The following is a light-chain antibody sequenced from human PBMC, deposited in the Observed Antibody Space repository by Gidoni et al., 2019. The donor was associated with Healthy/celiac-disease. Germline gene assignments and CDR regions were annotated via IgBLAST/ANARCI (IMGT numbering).Light chain of an antibody. CDR3: QQRSNWPPALT. CDR1: QSVSSY. CDR2: DAS. J-gene: IGKJ4*01. Sequence: ELVLTQSPATLSLSPGERATLSCRASQSVSSYLAWYQQKPGQAPRLLIYDASNMAPGIPARFSGSGSGTDFTLTISSLEPEDFAVYYCQQRSNWPPALTFGGGTKVEIK. V-gene: IGKV3-11*01.